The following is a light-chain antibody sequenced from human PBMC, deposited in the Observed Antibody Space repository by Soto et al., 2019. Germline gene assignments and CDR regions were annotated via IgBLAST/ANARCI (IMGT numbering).Light chain of an antibody. CDR3: AAWDDSLSGPL. CDR1: SSNIGTNY. J-gene: IGLJ2*01. Sequence: QSVLTQSPSASGTPGQRVTISCSGTSSNIGTNYVYWYQQLPGTAPKVLIYSNDKRPSGVPDRFSGSKSGTSASLAISGLRSEDEAEYYCAAWDDSLSGPLFGGGTKLTVL. CDR2: SND. V-gene: IGLV1-47*01.